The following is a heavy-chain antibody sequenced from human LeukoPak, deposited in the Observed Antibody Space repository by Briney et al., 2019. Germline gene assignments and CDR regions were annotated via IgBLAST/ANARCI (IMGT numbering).Heavy chain of an antibody. D-gene: IGHD6-19*01. J-gene: IGHJ6*03. V-gene: IGHV3-48*01. CDR1: GFTFSSYS. Sequence: GGSLRLSCAASGFTFSSYSMNWVRQAPGKGLEWVSYISSSSSTIYYADSVKGRFTISRDNAKNSLYLQMNSLRVEDTAVYYCARDLKYSSGWYWGDHYYYYMDVWGKGTTVTVSS. CDR2: ISSSSSTI. CDR3: ARDLKYSSGWYWGDHYYYYMDV.